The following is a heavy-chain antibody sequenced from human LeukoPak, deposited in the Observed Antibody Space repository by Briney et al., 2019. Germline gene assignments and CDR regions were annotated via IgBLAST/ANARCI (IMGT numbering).Heavy chain of an antibody. D-gene: IGHD3-9*01. CDR3: ARARWRNYDILTGYLSHFDY. J-gene: IGHJ4*02. CDR1: GFTFSSYS. CDR2: ISSSSSTI. V-gene: IGHV3-48*02. Sequence: PGGSLRLSCAASGFTFSSYSMNWVRQAPGKGLEWVSYISSSSSTIYYADSVKGRFTISRDNAKNSLYLQMNSLRDEDTAVYYCARARWRNYDILTGYLSHFDYWGQGTLVTVSS.